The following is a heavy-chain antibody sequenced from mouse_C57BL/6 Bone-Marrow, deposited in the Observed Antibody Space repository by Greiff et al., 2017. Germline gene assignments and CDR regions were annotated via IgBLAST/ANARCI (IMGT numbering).Heavy chain of an antibody. Sequence: VQLQQPGAELVRPGSSVKLSCKASGYTFTSYWMHWVHQSPIQGLEWIGNIDPSDSDTHYTQKFKDKATLSVDKSSSTAYMQLSSLTSEDSAVYYCARCYYGSSAFDYWGQGTTLTVSS. CDR1: GYTFTSYW. V-gene: IGHV1-52*01. CDR3: ARCYYGSSAFDY. D-gene: IGHD1-1*01. CDR2: IDPSDSDT. J-gene: IGHJ2*01.